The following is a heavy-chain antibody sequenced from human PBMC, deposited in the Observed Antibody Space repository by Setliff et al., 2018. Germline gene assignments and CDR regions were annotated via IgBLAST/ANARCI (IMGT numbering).Heavy chain of an antibody. CDR3: ARRHCSGGSCYSLNYFDY. CDR2: IYHSGST. CDR1: GYFISSGYY. V-gene: IGHV4-38-2*01. Sequence: PSETLSLTCAVSGYFISSGYYWGWIRQPPGKGLEWIGSIYHSGSTYYNPSLKSRVTIPVDTSKKQFSLKLSSVTAADTAVYYCARRHCSGGSCYSLNYFDYWGQGTLVTVSS. J-gene: IGHJ4*02. D-gene: IGHD2-15*01.